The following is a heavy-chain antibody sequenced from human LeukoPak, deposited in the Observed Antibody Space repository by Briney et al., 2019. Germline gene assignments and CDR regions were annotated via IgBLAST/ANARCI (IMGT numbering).Heavy chain of an antibody. Sequence: SETLSLTCAVYGGSFSGYYWSWIRQPPGEGLEWIGEINHSGSTNYNPSLKSQVTISVDTSKNQFSLKLSSVTAADTAVYYCARGPYDFWSGYHFDYWGQGTLVTVSS. J-gene: IGHJ4*02. CDR1: GGSFSGYY. V-gene: IGHV4-34*01. CDR2: INHSGST. D-gene: IGHD3-3*01. CDR3: ARGPYDFWSGYHFDY.